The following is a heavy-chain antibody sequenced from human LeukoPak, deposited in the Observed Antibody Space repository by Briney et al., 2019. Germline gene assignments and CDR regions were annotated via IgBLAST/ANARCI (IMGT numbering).Heavy chain of an antibody. CDR3: ARDWGYSSCWYGQARDAFDI. J-gene: IGHJ3*02. V-gene: IGHV3-21*01. D-gene: IGHD6-13*01. CDR2: MTGTGSST. Sequence: PGGSLRLFCAASGFTFSGYAMNWVRQTPGKGLQWVSSMTGTGSSTYYADSVKGRFTISRDNAKHSLYLQMNSLRAEDTVVYYCARDWGYSSCWYGQARDAFDIWGQGTMVTVSS. CDR1: GFTFSGYA.